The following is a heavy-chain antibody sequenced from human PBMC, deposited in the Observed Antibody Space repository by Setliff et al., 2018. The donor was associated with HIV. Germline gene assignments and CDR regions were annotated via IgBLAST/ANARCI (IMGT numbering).Heavy chain of an antibody. J-gene: IGHJ3*02. D-gene: IGHD6-19*01. CDR1: AFTFSDYE. CDR3: VRDKTLAVAGLDVFDI. V-gene: IGHV3-48*03. Sequence: PGESLKISCSASAFTFSDYEMNWVRQSPGKGLEWVSHISPSGTTIYYADSVKGQFSVSRNNAKNSLFLQMDSLRVEDTAIYYCVRDKTLAVAGLDVFDIWGQGTMVTVSS. CDR2: ISPSGTTI.